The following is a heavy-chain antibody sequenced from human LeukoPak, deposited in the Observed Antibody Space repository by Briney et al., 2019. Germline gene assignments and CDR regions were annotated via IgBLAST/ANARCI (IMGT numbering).Heavy chain of an antibody. V-gene: IGHV3-48*03. CDR2: ISSSGSTI. CDR3: ARKWETYFDY. J-gene: IGHJ4*02. CDR1: GFTFSSYE. Sequence: GGSLRLSCAASGFTFSSYEMNWVRQAPGKGLEWVSYISSSGSTIYYADSVKGRFTISRDNAKNSLYLQMNSLRAEDTAVYYCARKWETYFDYWGQGTLVTVSS. D-gene: IGHD1-26*01.